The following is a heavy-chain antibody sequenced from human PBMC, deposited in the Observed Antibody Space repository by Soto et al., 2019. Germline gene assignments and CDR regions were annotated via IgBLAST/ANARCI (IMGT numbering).Heavy chain of an antibody. CDR3: AREDPGVVVAATGWFDP. V-gene: IGHV4-61*01. CDR1: GGSVSSGSYY. J-gene: IGHJ5*02. Sequence: SETLSLTCTVSGGSVSSGSYYWSWIRQPPGKGLEWIGYIYYSGSTNYNPSLKSRVTISVDTSKNQFSLKLSSVTAADTAVYYCAREDPGVVVAATGWFDPWGQGTLVTVSS. CDR2: IYYSGST. D-gene: IGHD2-15*01.